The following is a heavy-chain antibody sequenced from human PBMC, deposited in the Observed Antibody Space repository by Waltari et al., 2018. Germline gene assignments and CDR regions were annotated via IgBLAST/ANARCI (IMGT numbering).Heavy chain of an antibody. J-gene: IGHJ4*02. CDR2: IYHSGST. Sequence: QVQLQESGPGLVKPSETLSLTCAVSGYSISSGYYWGWIRQPPGKGLEWIGSIYHSGSTYYIPSLKSRVTISVDTSKNQFSLKLSSVTAADTAVYYCARRYDFWSGPPDYWGQGTLVTVSS. V-gene: IGHV4-38-2*01. D-gene: IGHD3-3*01. CDR1: GYSISSGYY. CDR3: ARRYDFWSGPPDY.